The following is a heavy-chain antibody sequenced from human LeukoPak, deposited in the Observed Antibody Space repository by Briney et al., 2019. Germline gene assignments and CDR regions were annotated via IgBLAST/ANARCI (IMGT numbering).Heavy chain of an antibody. D-gene: IGHD3-9*01. CDR3: AKDLEDILTGSLNNWFDP. CDR2: IWYDGSNK. CDR1: GFTFSSYG. V-gene: IGHV3-30*02. Sequence: GGSLRLSCAASGFTFSSYGMHWVRQAPGKGLEWVAVIWYDGSNKYYADSVKGRFTISRDNSKNTLYLQMNSLRAEDTAVYYCAKDLEDILTGSLNNWFDPWGQGTLVTVSS. J-gene: IGHJ5*02.